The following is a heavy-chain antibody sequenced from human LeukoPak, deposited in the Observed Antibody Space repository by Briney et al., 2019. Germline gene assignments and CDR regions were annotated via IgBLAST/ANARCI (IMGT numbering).Heavy chain of an antibody. CDR1: GYTFTSYY. J-gene: IGHJ6*02. D-gene: IGHD2-2*01. CDR2: INPSGGST. CDR3: ARDREVPAAMLYYGMDV. Sequence: ASVKVSCKASGYTFTSYYMHWVRQAPGQGLEWMGIINPSGGSTSYAQKFQGRVTMTRDTSTSTVYMELSSLRSEDTAVYYCARDREVPAAMLYYGMDVWGQGTTVTVSS. V-gene: IGHV1-46*01.